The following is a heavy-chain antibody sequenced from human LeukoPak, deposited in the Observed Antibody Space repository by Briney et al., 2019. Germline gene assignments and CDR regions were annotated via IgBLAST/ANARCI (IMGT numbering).Heavy chain of an antibody. CDR2: INHSGST. CDR3: ARGRPDAFDI. Sequence: PSETLSLTCAVYGGSFSGYYWSWIRQPPGKVLEWIGEINHSGSTNYHPSLKSRVTISVDTSKNQFSLKLSSVTAADTAVYYCARGRPDAFDIWGQGTMVTVSS. V-gene: IGHV4-34*01. CDR1: GGSFSGYY. J-gene: IGHJ3*02.